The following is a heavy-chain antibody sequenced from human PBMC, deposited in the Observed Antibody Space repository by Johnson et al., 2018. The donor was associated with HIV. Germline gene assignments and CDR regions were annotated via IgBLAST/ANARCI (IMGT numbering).Heavy chain of an antibody. V-gene: IGHV3-7*02. J-gene: IGHJ1*01. CDR1: AFSFNSYW. Sequence: VQLVESGGGLVQPGGSLRLSCAASAFSFNSYWMSWVRQAPGKGLEWVANIKQDGSEKYYVDSVKGRFTISRDNAKNSLYLQMNSLRGDDTGHNVRGLLGLCWAMWG. CDR3: GLLGLCWAM. D-gene: IGHD3-10*02. CDR2: IKQDGSEK.